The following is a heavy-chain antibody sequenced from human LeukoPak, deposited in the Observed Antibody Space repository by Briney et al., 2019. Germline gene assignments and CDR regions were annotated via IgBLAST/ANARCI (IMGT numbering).Heavy chain of an antibody. CDR1: GYTFTGYY. CDR3: ARVVAQSEVDY. V-gene: IGHV1-2*02. D-gene: IGHD2-21*01. Sequence: GASVKVSCKASGYTFTGYYMHWVRQAPGQGLEWMGWINPNNGGTNYAQKFQGRVTMTRDTSISTAYMELSRLRSDDTAVYYCARVVAQSEVDYWGQGTLVTVSS. CDR2: INPNNGGT. J-gene: IGHJ4*02.